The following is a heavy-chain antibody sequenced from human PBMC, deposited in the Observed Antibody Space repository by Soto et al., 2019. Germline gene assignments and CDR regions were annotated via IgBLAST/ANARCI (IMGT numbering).Heavy chain of an antibody. CDR3: ARLTTGDRYYYYGMDV. CDR2: IYHSGST. J-gene: IGHJ6*02. V-gene: IGHV4-30-2*01. Sequence: QLQLQESGSGLVKPSQTLSLTCAVSGGSISSGGYSWSWIRQPPGKGLEWIGYIYHSGSTYYNPSLKSRVTISVDRSKNQFSLKLSSVTAADTAVYYCARLTTGDRYYYYGMDVWGQGTTVTVSS. CDR1: GGSISSGGYS. D-gene: IGHD7-27*01.